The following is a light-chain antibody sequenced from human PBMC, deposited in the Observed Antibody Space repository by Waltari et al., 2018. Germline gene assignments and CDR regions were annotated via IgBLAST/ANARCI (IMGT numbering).Light chain of an antibody. Sequence: EIVLTQSPATLSLSPGERATLSCRASQSVSSYLAWYQQKPGQAPSLLIYDASTRATGIPARFSGSGSGTDFTLTISSLEPEDFAVYYCHQRTNWPLAFGPGTKVD. V-gene: IGKV3-11*01. CDR1: QSVSSY. CDR3: HQRTNWPLA. CDR2: DAS. J-gene: IGKJ3*01.